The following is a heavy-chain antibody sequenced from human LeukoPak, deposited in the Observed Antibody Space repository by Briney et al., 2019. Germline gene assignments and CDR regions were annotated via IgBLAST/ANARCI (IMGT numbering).Heavy chain of an antibody. CDR3: ARDFLNLLYYSLYV. Sequence: ASETVSCKASVYTFTSYGISWVRQAPGQGLEWVGWVSAYNGDTNYEHKPQSRLTMTTDTSTSPAYMELRSLSADDTAVYYCARDFLNLLYYSLYVCGKGNTVTVSS. D-gene: IGHD1-26*01. CDR2: VSAYNGDT. J-gene: IGHJ6*03. V-gene: IGHV1-18*01. CDR1: VYTFTSYG.